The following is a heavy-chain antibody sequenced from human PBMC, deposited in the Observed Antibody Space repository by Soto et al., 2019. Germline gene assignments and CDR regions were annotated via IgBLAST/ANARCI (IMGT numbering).Heavy chain of an antibody. Sequence: QVQLVQSGAEVKKPGASVKVSCKASGDTFTDYYIHWVRQAPGQGLEWMGTVNPSGGHTTYAQHFLGRMTXTXGXAXSTLYMELTSLTSEDTAVYYCARGGHVVVVTAALDYWGQGTLVTVSS. CDR3: ARGGHVVVVTAALDY. CDR1: GDTFTDYY. J-gene: IGHJ4*02. D-gene: IGHD2-21*02. V-gene: IGHV1-46*01. CDR2: VNPSGGHT.